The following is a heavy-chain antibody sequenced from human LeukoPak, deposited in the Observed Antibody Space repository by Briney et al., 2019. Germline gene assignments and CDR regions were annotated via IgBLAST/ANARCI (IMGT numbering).Heavy chain of an antibody. CDR1: GGSFSRYY. D-gene: IGHD6-19*01. V-gene: IGHV4-34*01. CDR3: ARGNPSGSGWPRAYYYYYYYMDV. J-gene: IGHJ6*03. Sequence: SETLSLTCAVNGGSFSRYYWSWIRQPPGKGLEWIGEINHRGSTNYNPSLKSRVTISVDTSRNQFSLKLNSVTAADTAVYYCARGNPSGSGWPRAYYYYYYYMDVWGKGTTVTISS. CDR2: INHRGST.